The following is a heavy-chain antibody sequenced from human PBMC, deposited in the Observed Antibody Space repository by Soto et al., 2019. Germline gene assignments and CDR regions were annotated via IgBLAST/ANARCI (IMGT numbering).Heavy chain of an antibody. CDR1: GGSISSYY. CDR3: ARNYVPGYTFDY. CDR2: IYYSGST. V-gene: IGHV4-59*08. D-gene: IGHD3-10*02. J-gene: IGHJ4*02. Sequence: PSETLPLTCTVSGGSISSYYWSWIRQPPGKGLEWIGYIYYSGSTNYNPSLKSRVTISVDTSKDQFSLKLSSVTAADTAGYYCARNYVPGYTFDYWGQGTRVTVSS.